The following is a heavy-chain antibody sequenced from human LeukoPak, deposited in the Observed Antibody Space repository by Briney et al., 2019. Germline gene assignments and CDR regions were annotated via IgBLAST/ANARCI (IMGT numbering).Heavy chain of an antibody. CDR2: ISWNSGSI. Sequence: GGSLRLSCAASGFTFDDYAMHWVRQAPGKGLEWVSGISWNSGSIGYADSVKGRFTISRDNAKNSLYLQMNSLRAEDTALYYCAKSHGSGSYYPLDYWGQGTLVTVSS. J-gene: IGHJ4*02. D-gene: IGHD3-10*01. CDR3: AKSHGSGSYYPLDY. CDR1: GFTFDDYA. V-gene: IGHV3-9*01.